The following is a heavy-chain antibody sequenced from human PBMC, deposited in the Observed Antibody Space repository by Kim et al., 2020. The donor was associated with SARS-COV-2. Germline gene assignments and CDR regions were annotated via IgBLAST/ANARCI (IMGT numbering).Heavy chain of an antibody. CDR1: GFTFSSYG. V-gene: IGHV3-30*18. Sequence: GGSLRLSCAASGFTFSSYGMHWVRQAPGKGLEWVAVISYDGSNTYYADSVKGRFTISRDNSKNTLYLQMNSLRAEDTAVYYCAKDRRYCSSTSCYGGDY. D-gene: IGHD2-2*01. CDR3: AKDRRYCSSTSCYGGDY. CDR2: ISYDGSNT. J-gene: IGHJ4*01.